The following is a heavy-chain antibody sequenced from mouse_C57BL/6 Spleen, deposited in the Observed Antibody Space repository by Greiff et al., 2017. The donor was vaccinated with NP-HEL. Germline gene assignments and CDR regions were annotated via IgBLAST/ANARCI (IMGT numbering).Heavy chain of an antibody. V-gene: IGHV5-4*01. CDR3: ARFITTVPHWYFDV. D-gene: IGHD1-1*01. CDR1: GFTFSSYA. Sequence: EVHLVESGGGLVKPGGSLKLSCAASGFTFSSYAMSWVRQTPEKRLEWVATISDGGSYTYYPDNVKGRFTISRDNAKNNLYLQMSHLKSEDTAMYYCARFITTVPHWYFDVWGTGTTVTVSS. CDR2: ISDGGSYT. J-gene: IGHJ1*03.